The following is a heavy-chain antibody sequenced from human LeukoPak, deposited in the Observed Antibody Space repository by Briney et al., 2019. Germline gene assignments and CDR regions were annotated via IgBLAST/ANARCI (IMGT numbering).Heavy chain of an antibody. D-gene: IGHD2-2*02. Sequence: GASVKVSCKASGYTFTGYYMHWVRQAPGQGLEWMGWINPNSGGTNYAQKFQGRGTMTRDTSISTAYMELSRLRSDDTAVYYCARDPLKRYCSNTSCYTTLPFDYWGQGTLVTVSS. CDR1: GYTFTGYY. CDR2: INPNSGGT. V-gene: IGHV1-2*02. CDR3: ARDPLKRYCSNTSCYTTLPFDY. J-gene: IGHJ4*02.